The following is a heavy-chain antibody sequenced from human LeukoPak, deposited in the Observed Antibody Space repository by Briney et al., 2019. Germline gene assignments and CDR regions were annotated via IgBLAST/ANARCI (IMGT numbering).Heavy chain of an antibody. CDR3: ALGYSGSYVGWFDP. CDR2: INYSGST. Sequence: PSETLSLTCTVSGGSISSYYWSWIRQPPGKGLEWIGYINYSGSTNYNPSLKSRVTISVDTSKNQFSLKLSSVTAADTAVYYCALGYSGSYVGWFDPWGQGTLVTVSS. D-gene: IGHD1-26*01. J-gene: IGHJ5*02. CDR1: GGSISSYY. V-gene: IGHV4-59*01.